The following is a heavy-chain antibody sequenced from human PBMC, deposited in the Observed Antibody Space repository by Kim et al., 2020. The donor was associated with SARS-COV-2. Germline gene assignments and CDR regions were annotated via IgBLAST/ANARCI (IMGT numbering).Heavy chain of an antibody. J-gene: IGHJ4*02. CDR3: AKVIDAGDNRIDS. D-gene: IGHD2-21*02. V-gene: IGHV3-30*18. CDR2: ISTDGSHT. CDR1: GFTFSAYD. Sequence: GGSLRLSCAASGFTFSAYDMHWVRRAPGKGPEWVAVISTDGSHTNYAGSVKGRFTISRDNSKKTLFLQMNSLTNADTAVYYGAKVIDAGDNRIDSWGQGTSATVSS.